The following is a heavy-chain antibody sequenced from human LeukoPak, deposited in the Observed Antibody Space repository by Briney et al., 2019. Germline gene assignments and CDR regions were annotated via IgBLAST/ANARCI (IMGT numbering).Heavy chain of an antibody. CDR3: ARDPPYYYDSSGYFDY. CDR2: ISYDGSNK. Sequence: GGSLRLSCAASGLTLSSYAMHWVRQAPGKGLEWVAVISYDGSNKYYADSVKGRFTISRDNSKNTLYLQMNSLRAEDTAVYYCARDPPYYYDSSGYFDYWGQGTLVTVSS. CDR1: GLTLSSYA. V-gene: IGHV3-30-3*01. D-gene: IGHD3-22*01. J-gene: IGHJ4*02.